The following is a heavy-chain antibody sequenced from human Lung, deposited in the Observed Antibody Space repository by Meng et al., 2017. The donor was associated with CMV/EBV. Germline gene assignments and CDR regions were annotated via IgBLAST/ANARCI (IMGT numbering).Heavy chain of an antibody. CDR2: MNPNSGDT. D-gene: IGHD1-7*01. CDR3: ARGPPETTLNDL. CDR1: GYTFGIFG. V-gene: IGHV1-8*02. J-gene: IGHJ5*02. Sequence: QVQLVQSGAELQKPGASVKVSCKASGYTFGIFGITWVRQAPGQGLEWMGWMNPNSGDTGYAQKFQGRVTMTRHTSVDTAYLELSSLTSEDSAVYYCARGPPETTLNDLWGQGTLVTVSS.